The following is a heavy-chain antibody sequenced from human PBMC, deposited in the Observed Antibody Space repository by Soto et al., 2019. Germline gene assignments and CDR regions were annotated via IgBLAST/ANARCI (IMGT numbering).Heavy chain of an antibody. D-gene: IGHD3-3*01. CDR3: AKETGYFDFWSGYFVGVDV. CDR2: IKSKTDGGTP. V-gene: IGHV3-15*07. J-gene: IGHJ6*02. CDR1: GFTFTTAW. Sequence: GGSLRLSCAASGFTFTTAWINWVRQAPGKGLEWVGHIKSKTDGGTPDFAAPVKGRFTISRDNSKNTLYLQMNSLRAEDTAVYYCAKETGYFDFWSGYFVGVDVWGQGTTVTVSS.